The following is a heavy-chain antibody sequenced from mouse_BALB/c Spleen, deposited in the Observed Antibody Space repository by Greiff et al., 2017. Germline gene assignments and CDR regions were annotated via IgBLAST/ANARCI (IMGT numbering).Heavy chain of an antibody. D-gene: IGHD2-3*01. Sequence: VQRVESGPGLVAPSQSLSITCTVSGFSLTSYGVHWVRQPPGKGLEWLGVIWAGGSTNYNSALMSRLSISKDNSKSQVFLKMNSLQTDDTAMYYCARGERDGYYVAYWGQGTLVTVSA. CDR2: IWAGGST. J-gene: IGHJ3*01. CDR3: ARGERDGYYVAY. V-gene: IGHV2-9*02. CDR1: GFSLTSYG.